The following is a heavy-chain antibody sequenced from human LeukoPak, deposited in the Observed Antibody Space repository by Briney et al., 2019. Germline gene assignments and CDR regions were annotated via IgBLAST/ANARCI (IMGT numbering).Heavy chain of an antibody. CDR3: ARVVPVVPLFDY. D-gene: IGHD2-2*01. V-gene: IGHV3-21*01. CDR1: GFTFSSYS. J-gene: IGHJ4*02. Sequence: GGSRRLSCAASGFTFSSYSMNRVRQAPGKGLEWVSSISSSSSYIYYADSVKGRFTISRDNAKNSLYLQMNSLRAEDTAVYYCARVVPVVPLFDYWGQGTLVTVSS. CDR2: ISSSSSYI.